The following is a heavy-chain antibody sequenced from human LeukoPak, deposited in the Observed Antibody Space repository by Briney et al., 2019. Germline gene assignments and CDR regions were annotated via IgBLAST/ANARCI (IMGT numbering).Heavy chain of an antibody. D-gene: IGHD3-22*01. CDR3: ARERGYYDNSGYFRHFDY. J-gene: IGHJ4*02. Sequence: SETLSLTCTVSGGSISSYYWSWIRQPPGKGLEWIGYIYYSGSTNYNPSLKSRVTISVDTSKNQFSLKLSSVTAADTAVYYCARERGYYDNSGYFRHFDYWGQGTLVTVSS. CDR2: IYYSGST. CDR1: GGSISSYY. V-gene: IGHV4-59*01.